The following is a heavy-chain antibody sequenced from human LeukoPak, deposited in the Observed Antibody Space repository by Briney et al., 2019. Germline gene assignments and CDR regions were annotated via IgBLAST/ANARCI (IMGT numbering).Heavy chain of an antibody. D-gene: IGHD4-23*01. CDR3: ARDDGGNSGFDY. CDR2: MNPNSGNT. Sequence: GASVKVSCKASGGTFSSYAISWVRQAPGQGLEWMGWMNPNSGNTGYAQKFQGRVTITADKSTSTAYMELSSLRSEDTAVYYCARDDGGNSGFDYWGQGTLVTVSS. J-gene: IGHJ4*02. CDR1: GGTFSSYA. V-gene: IGHV1-69*10.